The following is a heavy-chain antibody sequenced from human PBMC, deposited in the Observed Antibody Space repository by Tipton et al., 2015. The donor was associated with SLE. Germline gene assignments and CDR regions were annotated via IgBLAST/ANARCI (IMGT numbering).Heavy chain of an antibody. J-gene: IGHJ4*02. V-gene: IGHV4-34*01. CDR2: INHSGST. D-gene: IGHD3-16*01. CDR1: GGSFSGYY. CDR3: ARADLGYYGY. Sequence: TLSLTCAVYGGSFSGYYWSWIRQPPGKGLEWIGEINHSGSTNYNPSLKSRVTISVDTSKNQFSLKLSSVTAADTAVYYCARADLGYYGYWGQGTLVTVSS.